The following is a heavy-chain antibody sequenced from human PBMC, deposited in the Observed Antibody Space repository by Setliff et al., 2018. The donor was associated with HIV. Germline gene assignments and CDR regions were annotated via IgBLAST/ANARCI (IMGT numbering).Heavy chain of an antibody. Sequence: SVKVSCKASGGTFSSYAITWVRQAPGQGLEWMGGIIPIFGTANYAQKFQGRVTITTDESTSTAYMELRSLRSDDTAVYYCARASPYGGNWYFDLWGRGTLVTVSS. J-gene: IGHJ2*01. CDR3: ARASPYGGNWYFDL. CDR1: GGTFSSYA. D-gene: IGHD2-15*01. CDR2: IIPIFGTA. V-gene: IGHV1-69*05.